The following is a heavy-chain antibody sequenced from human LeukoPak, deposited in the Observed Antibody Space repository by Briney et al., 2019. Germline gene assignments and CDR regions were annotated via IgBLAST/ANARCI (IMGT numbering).Heavy chain of an antibody. Sequence: PGGSLRLSCAASGFTFSRYWMHWVRQAPGKGLVWVSRINTDGSSTTYADSVKGRFTISRDNAKNSLYLQMNSLRAEDTAVYYCARDPYTYYDILTGYYKFDYWGQGTLVTVSS. CDR1: GFTFSRYW. V-gene: IGHV3-74*01. CDR3: ARDPYTYYDILTGYYKFDY. CDR2: INTDGSST. D-gene: IGHD3-9*01. J-gene: IGHJ4*02.